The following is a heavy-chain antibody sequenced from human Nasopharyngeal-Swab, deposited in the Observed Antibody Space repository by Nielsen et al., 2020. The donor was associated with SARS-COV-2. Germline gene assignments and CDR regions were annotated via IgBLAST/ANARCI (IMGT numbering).Heavy chain of an antibody. Sequence: GESLKISCAASGFTFSSYAMHWVRQAPGKGLEWVAVISYDGSNKYYADSVKGRFTISRDNSKNTLYLQMNSLRAEDTAVYYCASARPVFDYWGQGTLVTVS. V-gene: IGHV3-30-3*01. CDR2: ISYDGSNK. D-gene: IGHD6-6*01. J-gene: IGHJ4*02. CDR3: ASARPVFDY. CDR1: GFTFSSYA.